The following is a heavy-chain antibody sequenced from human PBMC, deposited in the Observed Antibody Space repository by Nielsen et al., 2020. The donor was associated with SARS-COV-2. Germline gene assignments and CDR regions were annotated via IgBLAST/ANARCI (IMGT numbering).Heavy chain of an antibody. V-gene: IGHV3-64*01. CDR2: ISSNGGST. Sequence: GESLKISCAASGFTFSSYAMHWVRQAPGKGLEYVSAISSNGGSTYYANSVKGRFTISRDNSKNTLYLQMGSLRAEDMAVYYCAAVTSRRMDVWGQGTTVTVSS. CDR3: AAVTSRRMDV. J-gene: IGHJ6*02. CDR1: GFTFSSYA. D-gene: IGHD2-2*01.